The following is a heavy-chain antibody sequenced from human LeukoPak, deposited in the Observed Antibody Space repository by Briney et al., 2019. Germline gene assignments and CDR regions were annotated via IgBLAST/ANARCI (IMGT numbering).Heavy chain of an antibody. CDR2: INPNSGGT. J-gene: IGHJ5*02. V-gene: IGHV1-2*02. Sequence: GASVKVSCKASGYTFTGYYMHWVRQAPGQGLEWRGWINPNSGGTNYAQKFQGRVTMTRDTSISTAYMELSRLRSDDTAVYCCARDRTLVYGAYAYWFDPWGQGTLVTVSS. D-gene: IGHD4-17*01. CDR3: ARDRTLVYGAYAYWFDP. CDR1: GYTFTGYY.